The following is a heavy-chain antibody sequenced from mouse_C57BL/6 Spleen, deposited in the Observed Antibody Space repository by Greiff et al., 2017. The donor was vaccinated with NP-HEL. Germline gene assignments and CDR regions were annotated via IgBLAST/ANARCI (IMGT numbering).Heavy chain of an antibody. J-gene: IGHJ4*01. Sequence: EVKLQESGPGLVKPSQSLSLTCSVTGYSITSGYYWNWIRQFPGNKLEWMGYISYDGSNNYNPSLKNRISITRDTSKNQLFLKLNSVTTEDTTTYYCARTYDYYAMDYWGQRTSVTVSS. CDR3: ARTYDYYAMDY. V-gene: IGHV3-6*01. CDR2: ISYDGSN. CDR1: GYSITSGYY.